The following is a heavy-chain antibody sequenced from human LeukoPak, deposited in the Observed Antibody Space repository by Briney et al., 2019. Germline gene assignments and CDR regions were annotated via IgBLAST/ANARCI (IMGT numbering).Heavy chain of an antibody. Sequence: GGSLILSCAASGFTFSSYAMSWVRQAPGKGLEWVSAISGSGGSTYYADSVRGRFTISRDNSKNTLYLQMNSLRAEDTAVYYCAKDRSMANFDYWGQGTLVTVSS. V-gene: IGHV3-23*01. D-gene: IGHD5-24*01. CDR2: ISGSGGST. CDR1: GFTFSSYA. CDR3: AKDRSMANFDY. J-gene: IGHJ4*02.